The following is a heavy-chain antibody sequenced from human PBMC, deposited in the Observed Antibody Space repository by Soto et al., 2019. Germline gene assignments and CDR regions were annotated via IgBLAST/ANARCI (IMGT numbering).Heavy chain of an antibody. V-gene: IGHV3-23*01. Sequence: EVQLLESGGGLVQPGGSLRLSCAASGFTFSSYAMSWVRQAPGKGLEWVSAISGSGGSTYYADSVKGRFTISRDTSKNTLYLQSICLRAEDTAVYYCEKYGSSGWYAPGFYYWGQGALVTVSS. CDR3: EKYGSSGWYAPGFYY. CDR2: ISGSGGST. D-gene: IGHD6-19*01. CDR1: GFTFSSYA. J-gene: IGHJ4*02.